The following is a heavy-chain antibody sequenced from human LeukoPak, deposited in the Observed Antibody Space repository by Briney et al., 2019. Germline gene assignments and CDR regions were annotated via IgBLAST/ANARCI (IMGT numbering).Heavy chain of an antibody. D-gene: IGHD2-2*01. Sequence: GGSLRLSCAASGFTFSRHSMNWVRQTPGKGLEWVAATSSSDAGTYHADSVRGRFTISRDNSKNTLYLQMNSLRAEDAAVYYCAKNAQAAYYYMDVWGKGTTVTISS. CDR2: TSSSDAGT. CDR3: AKNAQAAYYYMDV. J-gene: IGHJ6*03. CDR1: GFTFSRHS. V-gene: IGHV3-23*01.